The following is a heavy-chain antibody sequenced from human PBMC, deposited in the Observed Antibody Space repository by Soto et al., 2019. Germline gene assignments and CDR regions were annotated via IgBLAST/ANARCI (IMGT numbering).Heavy chain of an antibody. Sequence: EVQLLESGGGLVQPGGSLRLSCAASGFTFGRHPMSWLRQAPGEGLEWVSSLRESGAGTYYADSVKGRFTMSRDNSKNILYLQMDSLIVEDGANYFCARGTPPSCSGGTCYWTDDYWGEGTLVTVSS. CDR1: GFTFGRHP. J-gene: IGHJ4*02. CDR3: ARGTPPSCSGGTCYWTDDY. CDR2: LRESGAGT. V-gene: IGHV3-23*01. D-gene: IGHD2-15*01.